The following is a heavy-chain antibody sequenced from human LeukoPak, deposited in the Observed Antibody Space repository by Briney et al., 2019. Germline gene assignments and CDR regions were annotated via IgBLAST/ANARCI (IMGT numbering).Heavy chain of an antibody. D-gene: IGHD1-26*01. Sequence: ASVKVSCKASGYTFTGYYMHWVRQAPGQGLEWMGRINPNSGGTNYAQKFQGRVTITADESTSTAYMELSSLRSEDTAVYYCAREGSVGATWYYYYGMDVWGQGTTVTVSS. CDR3: AREGSVGATWYYYYGMDV. V-gene: IGHV1-2*06. CDR1: GYTFTGYY. CDR2: INPNSGGT. J-gene: IGHJ6*02.